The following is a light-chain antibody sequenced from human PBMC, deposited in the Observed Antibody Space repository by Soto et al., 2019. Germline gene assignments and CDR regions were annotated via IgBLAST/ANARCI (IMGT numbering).Light chain of an antibody. CDR1: SSNIGAGYD. V-gene: IGLV1-40*01. Sequence: QYVVTQPPSVSGAPGQRVTISWTGSSSNIGAGYDVHWYQQLPGTAPKLLIYGNSNRPSGVPDRFSGSKSGTSASLAITGLQAEDEADYYCQSYDSSLSGYVVFGGGTKLTVL. CDR2: GNS. CDR3: QSYDSSLSGYVV. J-gene: IGLJ2*01.